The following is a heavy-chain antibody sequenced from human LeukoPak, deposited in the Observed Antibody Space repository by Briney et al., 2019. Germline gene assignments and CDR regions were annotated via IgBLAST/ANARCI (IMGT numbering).Heavy chain of an antibody. V-gene: IGHV4-39*07. D-gene: IGHD1-26*01. CDR3: ARRSGSYSGEDY. CDR1: GGSISSSGYY. CDR2: IYYSGST. J-gene: IGHJ4*02. Sequence: SETLSLTCTVSGGSISSSGYYWGWLRQPPGKGLEWIGSIYYSGSTYYNPSLKSRVTISVDTSKNQFSLKLSSVTAADTAVYYCARRSGSYSGEDYWGQGTLVTVSS.